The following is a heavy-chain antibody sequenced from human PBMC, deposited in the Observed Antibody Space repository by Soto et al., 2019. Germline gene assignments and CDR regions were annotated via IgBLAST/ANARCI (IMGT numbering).Heavy chain of an antibody. J-gene: IGHJ5*02. CDR3: ARDRGPSSGYYPYWFDP. Sequence: SVKPSCKACGGTFSSYAITCVRQAPGQGLEWMGGIIPIFGTANYAQKFQGRVTITADESTSTAYMELSSLRSEDTAVYYCARDRGPSSGYYPYWFDPWGQGTPVTVSS. CDR1: GGTFSSYA. CDR2: IIPIFGTA. V-gene: IGHV1-69*13. D-gene: IGHD3-22*01.